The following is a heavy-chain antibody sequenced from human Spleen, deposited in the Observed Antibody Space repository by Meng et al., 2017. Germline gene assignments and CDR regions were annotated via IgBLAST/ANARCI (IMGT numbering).Heavy chain of an antibody. J-gene: IGHJ4*02. CDR2: ISYDSSNK. Sequence: GESLKISCAASGFTFEDYGMHWVRQAPGKGLEWVGVISYDSSNKYYRDSVKGRFTISRDNSKSTVYLQMNSLRVEDTALYLCARDWTTMTTAPGHWGQGTLVTVSS. V-gene: IGHV3-30*03. CDR1: GFTFEDYG. D-gene: IGHD3-22*01. CDR3: ARDWTTMTTAPGH.